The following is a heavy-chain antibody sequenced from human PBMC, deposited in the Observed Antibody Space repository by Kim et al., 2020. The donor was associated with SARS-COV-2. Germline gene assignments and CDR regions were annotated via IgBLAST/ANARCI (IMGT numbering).Heavy chain of an antibody. V-gene: IGHV3-43*01. J-gene: IGHJ5*02. CDR2: ISWDGGST. CDR3: AKGLKMNVLLWFGELYWFDP. Sequence: GGSLRLSCAASGFTFDDYTMHWVRQAPGKGLEWVSLISWDGGSTYYADSVKGRFTISRDNSKNSLYLQMNSLRTEDTALYYCAKGLKMNVLLWFGELYWFDPWGQGTLVTVSS. D-gene: IGHD3-10*01. CDR1: GFTFDDYT.